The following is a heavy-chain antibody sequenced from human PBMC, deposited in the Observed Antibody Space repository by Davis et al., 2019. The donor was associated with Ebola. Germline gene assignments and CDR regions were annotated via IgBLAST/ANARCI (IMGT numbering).Heavy chain of an antibody. Sequence: GESLKISCVASGFTFSSYSMNWVRQAPGKGLEWVSPISSSSSYIYYADSVKGRFTISRDNAKNSLYLQMNSLRAEDTAVYYCARDHIDLWGWFDPWGQGTLVTVSS. CDR2: ISSSSSYI. CDR1: GFTFSSYS. D-gene: IGHD3-16*01. V-gene: IGHV3-21*01. J-gene: IGHJ5*02. CDR3: ARDHIDLWGWFDP.